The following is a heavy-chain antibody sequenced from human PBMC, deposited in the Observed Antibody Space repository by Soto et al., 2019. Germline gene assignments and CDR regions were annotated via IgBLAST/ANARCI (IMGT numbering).Heavy chain of an antibody. CDR3: ARAPRGYDPLGMDV. CDR2: ISDTGSG. J-gene: IGHJ6*02. D-gene: IGHD5-12*01. V-gene: IGHV4-61*01. Sequence: QVQLQESGPGLVKPSETLSLTCTVSGGSVISGSYYWSWIRQPPGKGLEWVGCISDTGSGDYNPPLKSRVSISVHTSTRQFSPRLNSVTAADTAVYYCARAPRGYDPLGMDVWGQGTTVNVSS. CDR1: GGSVISGSYY.